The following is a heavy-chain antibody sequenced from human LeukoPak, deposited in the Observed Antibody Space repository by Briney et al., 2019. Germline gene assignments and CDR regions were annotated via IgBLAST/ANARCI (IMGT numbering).Heavy chain of an antibody. V-gene: IGHV3-23*01. D-gene: IGHD1-1*01. J-gene: IGHJ4*02. CDR1: GFTFSSYA. Sequence: GGSLRLSCAASGFTFSSYAMSWVRQAPGKGLEWVSTISNSDNKPYYADSVKGRFTISRDNSKNTLHLQMNSLTAEDTAMYYCAKATGTLGNWGQGTLITVSS. CDR2: ISNSDNKP. CDR3: AKATGTLGN.